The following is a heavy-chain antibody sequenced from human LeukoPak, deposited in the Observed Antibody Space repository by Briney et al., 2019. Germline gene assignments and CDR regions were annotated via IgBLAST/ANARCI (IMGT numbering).Heavy chain of an antibody. CDR3: ASIAAAGSEDY. V-gene: IGHV3-NL1*01. J-gene: IGHJ4*02. D-gene: IGHD6-13*01. CDR2: ISGSGDST. CDR1: GFTFSSYG. Sequence: GGSLRLSCAASGFTFSSYGMHWVRQAPGKGLDWFSAISGSGDSTYYADSVKGRFTISRDNSKNTLYLQMNSLRAEDTAVYYCASIAAAGSEDYWGQGTLVTVSS.